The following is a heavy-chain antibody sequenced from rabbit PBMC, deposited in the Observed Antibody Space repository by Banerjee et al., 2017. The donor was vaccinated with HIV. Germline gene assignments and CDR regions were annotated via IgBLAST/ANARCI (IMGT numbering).Heavy chain of an antibody. CDR3: ARAYSNDGFSL. CDR1: GFTLSSYW. D-gene: IGHD6-1*01. CDR2: IDGGSSGYT. J-gene: IGHJ4*01. V-gene: IGHV1S45*01. Sequence: QEQLVESGGDLVKPEGSLTLTCTASGFTLSSYWISWVRQAPGKGLEWIAAIDGGSSGYTFYASWAKGRFTISKTSSTTVTLQMTSLTAADTATYFCARAYSNDGFSLRGPGTLVTVS.